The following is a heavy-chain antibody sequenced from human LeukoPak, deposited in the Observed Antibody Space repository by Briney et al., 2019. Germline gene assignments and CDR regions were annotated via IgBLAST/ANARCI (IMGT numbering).Heavy chain of an antibody. CDR1: GYTFTSYG. D-gene: IGHD2-15*01. CDR2: ISAYNGNT. CDR3: AREVYGCSGGSCYEGENWFDP. Sequence: ASVKVPCKASGYTFTSYGISWVGQAPGQGLEWMGWISAYNGNTNYAQKLQGRVTMTTDTSTSTAYMELRSLRSDDTAVYYCAREVYGCSGGSCYEGENWFDPWGQGTLVTVSS. V-gene: IGHV1-18*01. J-gene: IGHJ5*02.